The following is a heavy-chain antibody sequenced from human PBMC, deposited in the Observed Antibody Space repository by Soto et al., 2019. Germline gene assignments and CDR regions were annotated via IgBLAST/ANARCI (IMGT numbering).Heavy chain of an antibody. CDR1: GGSFSGYY. CDR2: INHSGST. D-gene: IGHD5-12*01. CDR3: ARGGYRGYWRGDAFDI. J-gene: IGHJ3*02. Sequence: QVQLQQWGAGLLKPSETLSLTCAVYGGSFSGYYWSWIRQPPGKGLEWIGEINHSGSTNYNPSLKCRVTISVDTSKNQFSLKLSSVTAADTAVYYCARGGYRGYWRGDAFDIWGQGTMVTVSS. V-gene: IGHV4-34*01.